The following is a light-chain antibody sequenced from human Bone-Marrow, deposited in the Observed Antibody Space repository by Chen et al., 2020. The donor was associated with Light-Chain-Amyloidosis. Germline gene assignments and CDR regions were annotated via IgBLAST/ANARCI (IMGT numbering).Light chain of an antibody. CDR2: DDS. V-gene: IGLV3-21*02. Sequence: SYVLPQPSSVSVAPGQTATIACGGNNIGTTSVNWYQQTPGQAPLLVVYDDSDRPSGIPERLSGSNSGNTATLTISRVEAGDEADYYCQVWDRSSDRPVFGGGTKLTVL. J-gene: IGLJ3*02. CDR3: QVWDRSSDRPV. CDR1: NIGTTS.